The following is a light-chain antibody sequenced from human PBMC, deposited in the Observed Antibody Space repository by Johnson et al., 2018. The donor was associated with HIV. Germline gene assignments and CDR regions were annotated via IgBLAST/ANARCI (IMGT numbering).Light chain of an antibody. CDR1: DSNIGNNY. V-gene: IGLV1-51*01. J-gene: IGLJ1*01. CDR3: GTWDSSLSAV. Sequence: QSVLTQPPSVSAAPGQKVTISCFGSDSNIGNNYVSWYQQVPGTAPKLLIYDNNKRPSGIPDRFSGSQSGPSATLGITGLQTGDEADYYCGTWDSSLSAVFGTGTKVTVL. CDR2: DNN.